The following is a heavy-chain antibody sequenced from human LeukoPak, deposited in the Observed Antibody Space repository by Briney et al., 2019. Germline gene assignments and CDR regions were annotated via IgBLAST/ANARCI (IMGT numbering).Heavy chain of an antibody. CDR1: GFTFSIYS. J-gene: IGHJ3*02. V-gene: IGHV3-21*01. CDR2: ISSSSSYI. CDR3: ARDKVVVAATDAFDI. Sequence: PGGSLRLSCAASGFTFSIYSMNWVRQAPGKGLEWVSSISSSSSYIYYADSVKGRFTISRDNAKNSLYLQMNSLRAEDTAVYYCARDKVVVAATDAFDIWGQGTMVTVSS. D-gene: IGHD2-15*01.